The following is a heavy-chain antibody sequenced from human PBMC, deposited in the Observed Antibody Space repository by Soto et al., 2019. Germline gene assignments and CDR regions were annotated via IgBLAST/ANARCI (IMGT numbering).Heavy chain of an antibody. V-gene: IGHV3-33*01. CDR1: GFTFSNYG. Sequence: GGSLRLSCAASGFTFSNYGMHWVRQAPGKGLECVAVAWYDGSNKYYADSVRGRFTISRDNPKNTVYLQMNSLRVEDTAVYYCAREGGDYGDYLADWGQGTPVTVSS. J-gene: IGHJ4*02. CDR2: AWYDGSNK. D-gene: IGHD4-17*01. CDR3: AREGGDYGDYLAD.